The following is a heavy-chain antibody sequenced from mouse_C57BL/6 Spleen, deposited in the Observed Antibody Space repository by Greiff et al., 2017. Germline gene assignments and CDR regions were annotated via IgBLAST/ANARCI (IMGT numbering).Heavy chain of an antibody. CDR3: ARRGNYDGYCN. D-gene: IGHD2-3*01. V-gene: IGHV1-50*01. J-gene: IGHJ2*01. CDR1: GYTFTSYW. Sequence: QVQLQQPGAELVKPGASVTLSCQASGYTFTSYWMQWVKQRPGQGLEWIGEIDPSDSYTNYNQKFKGKATLTVDPSYSTAYMQLSSLTSEDSAVYYCARRGNYDGYCNWGQGTTLTVSS. CDR2: IDPSDSYT.